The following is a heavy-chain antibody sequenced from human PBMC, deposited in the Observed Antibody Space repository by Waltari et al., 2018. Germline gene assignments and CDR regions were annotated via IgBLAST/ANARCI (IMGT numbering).Heavy chain of an antibody. CDR3: ARDPNYYGSGSYLNYGMDV. J-gene: IGHJ6*02. CDR1: GFTFSSFP. D-gene: IGHD3-10*01. CDR2: ISLDGNNI. Sequence: QVQLVESGVGVVQPGRSLRLSCAASGFTFSSFPMHWVRQAPGKGLEWVAVISLDGNNIYYADSVKGRFTFSRDNSKNTLFLQMNSLRAEDTAVYYCARDPNYYGSGSYLNYGMDVWG. V-gene: IGHV3-30-3*01.